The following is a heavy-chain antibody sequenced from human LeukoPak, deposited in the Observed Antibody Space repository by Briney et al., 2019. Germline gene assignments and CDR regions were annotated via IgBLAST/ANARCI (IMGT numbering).Heavy chain of an antibody. J-gene: IGHJ6*03. D-gene: IGHD2-15*01. CDR3: ARSVEGYCSGGSCYYYSYYMDV. CDR2: IYTSGST. CDR1: GGSISSGSYY. V-gene: IGHV4-61*02. Sequence: PSQTLSLTCTVSGGSISSGSYYWSWIRQPAGKGLEWIGRIYTSGSTNYNPSLKSRVTISVDTSKNQFSLKLNSVTAADTAVFYCARSVEGYCSGGSCYYYSYYMDVWGKGTTVTVSS.